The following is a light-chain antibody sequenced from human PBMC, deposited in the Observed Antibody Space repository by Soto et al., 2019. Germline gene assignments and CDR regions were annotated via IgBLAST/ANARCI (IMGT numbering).Light chain of an antibody. CDR1: QSISSW. CDR3: QQYNSYPRT. J-gene: IGKJ1*01. Sequence: IQMAQSPSPVSASVGDRVTITCRASQSISSWLAWYQQKPGKAPKLLIYDASSLESGIPSRFSGSGSGTEFTLTISSLQPDDFATYDCQQYNSYPRTFGQGTKVDIK. V-gene: IGKV1-5*01. CDR2: DAS.